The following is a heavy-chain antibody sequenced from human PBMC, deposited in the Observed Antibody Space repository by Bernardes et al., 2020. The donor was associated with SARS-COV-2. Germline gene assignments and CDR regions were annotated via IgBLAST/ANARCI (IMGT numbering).Heavy chain of an antibody. CDR1: GDSVSSNSVA. J-gene: IGHJ4*02. D-gene: IGHD2-15*01. V-gene: IGHV6-1*01. CDR2: TYYRSKWYN. Sequence: SQTLSLTCVISGDSVSSNSVAWNWIRQSPSRGPEWLGRTYYRSKWYNEYASSVKSRITINSDISKNQFSLHLNSVTPEDTAVYYCARGLAASGLNYWGQGTLVTVSS. CDR3: ARGLAASGLNY.